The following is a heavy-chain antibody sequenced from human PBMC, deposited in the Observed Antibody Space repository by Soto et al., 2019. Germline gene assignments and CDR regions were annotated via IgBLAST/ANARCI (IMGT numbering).Heavy chain of an antibody. J-gene: IGHJ4*02. CDR3: ASGVTVTTFDY. D-gene: IGHD4-17*01. Sequence: ASVKVSCKASGYTFTSYGISWVRQAPGQGLEWMGWISPYNGKTNYAQKFQGRVTMTTDKSTSTAYMELSSLRSEDTAVYYCASGVTVTTFDYWGQGTLVTVSS. CDR2: ISPYNGKT. CDR1: GYTFTSYG. V-gene: IGHV1-18*01.